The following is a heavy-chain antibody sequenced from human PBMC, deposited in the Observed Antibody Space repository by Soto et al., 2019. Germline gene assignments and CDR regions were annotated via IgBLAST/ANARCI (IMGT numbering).Heavy chain of an antibody. D-gene: IGHD3-22*01. J-gene: IGHJ4*02. V-gene: IGHV1-2*02. CDR1: GYIFTDHL. CDR2: VHPDSGGT. CDR3: ARGAQGFFPVSGIYFYFDH. Sequence: ASVKVSCKTSGYIFTDHLIHWVRQSPGQGLQWVGWVHPDSGGTNVAQAFQDRVTMTADTSITTAYMDLARLRPDDTAIFYCARGAQGFFPVSGIYFYFDHWGQGTSVTVSS.